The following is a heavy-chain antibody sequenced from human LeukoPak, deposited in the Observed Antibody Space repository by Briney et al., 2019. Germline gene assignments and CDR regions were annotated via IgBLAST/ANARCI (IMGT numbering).Heavy chain of an antibody. CDR3: ARHKEGAIDY. CDR1: GGSISSSSYY. V-gene: IGHV4-39*01. CDR2: IYNSGGT. D-gene: IGHD1-26*01. Sequence: SETLSLTCIVSGGSISSSSYYWGWIRQPPGKGLEWIGSIYNSGGTYYNPSLKSRVTISVDTSKNQFSLKLTSVTAADTAVYYCARHKEGAIDYWGQGTLVTVSS. J-gene: IGHJ4*02.